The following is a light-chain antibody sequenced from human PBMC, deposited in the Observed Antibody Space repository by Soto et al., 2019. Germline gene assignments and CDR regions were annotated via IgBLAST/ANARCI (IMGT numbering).Light chain of an antibody. CDR3: HQRSNWPRT. V-gene: IGKV3-11*01. Sequence: IMMTQSPATVSVSQGERATLSCGASQSVSNNLAWYQQKPGQSPRLLLYDASTRATGIPARFSGSGSGTDFTLTISSLEREDFAVYYCHQRSNWPRTFGGRTRVDI. CDR2: DAS. J-gene: IGKJ4*01. CDR1: QSVSNN.